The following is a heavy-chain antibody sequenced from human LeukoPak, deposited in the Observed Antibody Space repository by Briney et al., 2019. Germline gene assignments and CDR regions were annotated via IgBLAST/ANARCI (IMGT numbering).Heavy chain of an antibody. CDR3: ARGSGSYWFDY. CDR2: IYYSGST. CDR1: GGSISSSSYY. Sequence: SETLSLTCTVSGGSISSSSYYWGWIRQPPGKGLEWIGSIYYSGSTYYNPSLKSRVTISVDTSKNQFSLKLSSVTAADTAVYYCARGSGSYWFDYWGQGTLVTVSS. J-gene: IGHJ4*02. V-gene: IGHV4-39*07. D-gene: IGHD1-26*01.